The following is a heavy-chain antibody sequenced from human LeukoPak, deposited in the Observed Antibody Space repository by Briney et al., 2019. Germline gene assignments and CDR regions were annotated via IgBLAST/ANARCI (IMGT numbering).Heavy chain of an antibody. CDR3: AKGLWFGEFRDLGY. V-gene: IGHV3-30*18. Sequence: GGSLRLSCAASGFTFSSYGMHWVRQAPGKGLEWVAVISYDGSNKYYADSVKGRFTISRDNSKNTLHLQMNSLRAEDTAVYYCAKGLWFGEFRDLGYWGQGTLVTVSS. CDR2: ISYDGSNK. J-gene: IGHJ4*02. CDR1: GFTFSSYG. D-gene: IGHD3-10*01.